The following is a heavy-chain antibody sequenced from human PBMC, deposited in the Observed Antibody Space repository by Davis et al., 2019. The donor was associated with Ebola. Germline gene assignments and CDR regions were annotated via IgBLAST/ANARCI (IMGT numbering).Heavy chain of an antibody. CDR1: GFTFSSYS. D-gene: IGHD6-13*01. CDR3: ARAQIAAGLDY. Sequence: GESLKISCAASGFTFSSYSMNWVRQAPGKGLEWVSSISSSSSYIYYADSVKGRFTISRDNAKNSLYLQMNSLRAEDTAVYYCARAQIAAGLDYWGQGTLVTVSS. J-gene: IGHJ4*02. V-gene: IGHV3-21*01. CDR2: ISSSSSYI.